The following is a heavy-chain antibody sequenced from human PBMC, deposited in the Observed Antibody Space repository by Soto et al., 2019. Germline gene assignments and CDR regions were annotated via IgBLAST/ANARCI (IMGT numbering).Heavy chain of an antibody. CDR3: ARDLGYSSSSRYYYYGMDV. CDR1: GGTFSSYA. Sequence: QVQLVQSGGEVKKPGSSVKVSCKASGGTFSSYAISWVRQAPGQGLEWMGGIIPIFGTANYAQKFQGRVTITADESTSTAYMELSSLRSEDTAVYYCARDLGYSSSSRYYYYGMDVWGQGTTVTVSS. D-gene: IGHD6-6*01. CDR2: IIPIFGTA. V-gene: IGHV1-69*12. J-gene: IGHJ6*02.